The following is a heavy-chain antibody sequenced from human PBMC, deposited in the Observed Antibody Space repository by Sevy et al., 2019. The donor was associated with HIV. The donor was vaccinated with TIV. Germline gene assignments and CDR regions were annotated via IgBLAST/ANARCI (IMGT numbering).Heavy chain of an antibody. CDR3: AKEGGGYYYDSSGLFDY. CDR1: GFTFSSYA. Sequence: GGSLRLSCAASGFTFSSYAMSWVRQAPGKGLEWVSAISGSGYLTYYTDSVKGRFTISRDNSKNTLYLQMNSLRAEETGVYYCAKEGGGYYYDSSGLFDYWGQGTLVTVSS. V-gene: IGHV3-23*01. D-gene: IGHD3-22*01. CDR2: ISGSGYLT. J-gene: IGHJ4*02.